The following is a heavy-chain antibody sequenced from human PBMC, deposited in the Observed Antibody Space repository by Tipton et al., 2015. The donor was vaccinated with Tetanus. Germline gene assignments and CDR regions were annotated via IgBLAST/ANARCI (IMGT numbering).Heavy chain of an antibody. CDR1: GGSFSGYY. J-gene: IGHJ6*02. Sequence: TLSLTCAVYGGSFSGYYWSWIRQPPGKGLEWIGEINHSGSTNYNPSLKSRVTISVDTSKNQFSLKLSSVTAADTAVYYCARGGRRLLLLPYYYGMDVWGQGTTVTVSS. CDR2: INHSGST. D-gene: IGHD3-22*01. CDR3: ARGGRRLLLLPYYYGMDV. V-gene: IGHV4-34*01.